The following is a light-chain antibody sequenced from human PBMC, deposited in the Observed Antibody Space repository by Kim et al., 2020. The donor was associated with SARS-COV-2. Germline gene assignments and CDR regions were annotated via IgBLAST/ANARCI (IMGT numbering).Light chain of an antibody. V-gene: IGKV3-20*01. Sequence: EIVLTQSPGTLSLSPGERATLSCRASQSVSSSFLAWYQQKPGQAPRLLIYGASSRATDIPDRFSGSGSGTDFTLTISRLEPEDFAVYYWQQYGSSTYTFGQGTKLEI. CDR1: QSVSSSF. CDR3: QQYGSSTYT. J-gene: IGKJ2*01. CDR2: GAS.